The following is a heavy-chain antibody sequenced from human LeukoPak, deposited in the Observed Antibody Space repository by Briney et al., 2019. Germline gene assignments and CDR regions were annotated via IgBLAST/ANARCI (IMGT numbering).Heavy chain of an antibody. CDR1: GFTFSTYS. CDR2: ISSGSSTI. D-gene: IGHD3-10*01. J-gene: IGHJ3*02. V-gene: IGHV3-48*01. Sequence: GGSLRLSCAASGFTFSTYSMNWVRQAPGKGLEWLSYISSGSSTIYYADCVKGRFTISRDNAKNSLYLQMNSLRAEDTAVYYCARVGYYADDAFDIWGQGTMVTVSS. CDR3: ARVGYYADDAFDI.